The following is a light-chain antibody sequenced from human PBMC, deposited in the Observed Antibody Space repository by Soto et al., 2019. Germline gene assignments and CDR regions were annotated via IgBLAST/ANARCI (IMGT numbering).Light chain of an antibody. CDR2: DVS. CDR1: SSDVGGYNY. Sequence: QSALTQPASVSGSPGQSITISCTGTSSDVGGYNYVSWYQQHPGKAPKFMIYDVSSRPSGISNRFSGTKSGNTASLTISGLHAEDEADYYCSSYTSSSIVVFGTGTKVTVL. J-gene: IGLJ1*01. V-gene: IGLV2-14*03. CDR3: SSYTSSSIVV.